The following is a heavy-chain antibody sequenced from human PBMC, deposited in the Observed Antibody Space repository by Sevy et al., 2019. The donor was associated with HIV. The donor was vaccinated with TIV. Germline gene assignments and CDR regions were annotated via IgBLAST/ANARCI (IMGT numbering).Heavy chain of an antibody. J-gene: IGHJ4*02. Sequence: SETLSLTCSVSGGSISSYFWTWVRQSPGKGLEWIGNIYFTGNTDYSPSLKSRVTLSLDTSKRQFSLTLKSVTAADTAIYFCARYSTTRPRVLDYWGQGTLVTVSS. CDR1: GGSISSYF. V-gene: IGHV4-59*01. D-gene: IGHD1-1*01. CDR3: ARYSTTRPRVLDY. CDR2: IYFTGNT.